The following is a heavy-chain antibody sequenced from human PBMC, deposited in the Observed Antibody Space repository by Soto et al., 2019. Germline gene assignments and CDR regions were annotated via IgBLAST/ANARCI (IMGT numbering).Heavy chain of an antibody. CDR1: GGSVTNSSYY. D-gene: IGHD4-17*01. J-gene: IGHJ4*02. CDR2: VYYRGRS. CDR3: VSQRTTVPTQAYFDY. V-gene: IGHV4-39*01. Sequence: SETLSLTCTVSGGSVTNSSYYWGWIRQSPGKGLEWIGSVYYRGRSYSKSSVKSRVTISVDTSKNRFPLSLNSVTASDTAVYFCVSQRTTVPTQAYFDYWGPGALVTVSS.